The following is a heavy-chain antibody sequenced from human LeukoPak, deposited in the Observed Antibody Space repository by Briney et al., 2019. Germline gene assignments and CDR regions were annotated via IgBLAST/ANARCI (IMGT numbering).Heavy chain of an antibody. Sequence: GGSLRLSCAASGFTFSSYAMSWVRQAPGKGLEWVSAISGSGGSTYYADSVKGRFTISRDNSKNTLYLQMNSLRAEDTAVYYCVNLVAVRGVMVIFDYWGQGTLVTVSS. CDR2: ISGSGGST. CDR1: GFTFSSYA. J-gene: IGHJ4*02. D-gene: IGHD3-10*01. V-gene: IGHV3-23*01. CDR3: VNLVAVRGVMVIFDY.